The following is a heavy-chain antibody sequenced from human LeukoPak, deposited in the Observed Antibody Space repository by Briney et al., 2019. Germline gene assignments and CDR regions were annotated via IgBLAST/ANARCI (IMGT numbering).Heavy chain of an antibody. Sequence: GESLKISCKGSGYSFTSYWTGWVRQMPGKGLEWMGIIYPGDSDTRYSPSFQGQVTISADKSISTAYLQWSSLKASDTAMYYCAIPGAYCSGGSCYPLRFDYWGQGTLVTVSS. CDR2: IYPGDSDT. D-gene: IGHD2-15*01. CDR3: AIPGAYCSGGSCYPLRFDY. CDR1: GYSFTSYW. J-gene: IGHJ4*02. V-gene: IGHV5-51*01.